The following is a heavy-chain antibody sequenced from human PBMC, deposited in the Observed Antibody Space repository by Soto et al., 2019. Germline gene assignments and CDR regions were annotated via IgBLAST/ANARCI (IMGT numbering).Heavy chain of an antibody. D-gene: IGHD3-10*01. Sequence: XGSLRLSCAASGFTLSGSDIHWVRQASGKGLEWVGRIRTKSNNFATSYAESVRGRFTISRDDSDNTASLQMSSLKTEDTAIYYCSRHQEGRSMVFYGMDVWGQGSTVTVSS. V-gene: IGHV3-73*01. CDR1: GFTLSGSD. CDR3: SRHQEGRSMVFYGMDV. CDR2: IRTKSNNFAT. J-gene: IGHJ6*02.